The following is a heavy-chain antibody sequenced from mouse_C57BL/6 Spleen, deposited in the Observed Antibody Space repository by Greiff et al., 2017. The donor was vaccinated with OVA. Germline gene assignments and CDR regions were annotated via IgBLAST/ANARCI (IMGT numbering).Heavy chain of an antibody. CDR3: ARSEVLYYFDY. CDR2: IYPGDGDT. Sequence: VKLQQSGPELVKPGASVKISCKASGYAFSSSWMNWVKQRPGKGLEWIGRIYPGDGDTNYNGKFKGKATLTADKSSSTAYMQLSSLTSEDSAVYFCARSEVLYYFDYWGQGTTLTVSS. J-gene: IGHJ2*01. V-gene: IGHV1-82*01. CDR1: GYAFSSSW.